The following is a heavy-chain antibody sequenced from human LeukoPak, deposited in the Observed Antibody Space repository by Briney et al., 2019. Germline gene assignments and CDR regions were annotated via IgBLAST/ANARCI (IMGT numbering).Heavy chain of an antibody. CDR2: IYYSGST. J-gene: IGHJ4*02. D-gene: IGHD6-13*01. Sequence: PSETLSLTCTVSGGSISSYSWGWIRQPPGKGLEWIGYIYYSGSTSYNPSLKSRVTMSVDTSENQFSLKLSSVTAADTAVYYCARRFQDNSWSEYFDYWGQGTLVTVSS. CDR3: ARRFQDNSWSEYFDY. CDR1: GGSISSYS. V-gene: IGHV4-59*08.